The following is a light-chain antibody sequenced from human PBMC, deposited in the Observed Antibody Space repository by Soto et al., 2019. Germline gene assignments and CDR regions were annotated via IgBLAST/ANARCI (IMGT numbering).Light chain of an antibody. J-gene: IGKJ4*01. CDR3: QQSYSTPIT. V-gene: IGKV1-39*01. CDR1: QSISSY. Sequence: DIQMTQSPSSLSASVGDRVTITCRASQSISSYLNWYQQKPGKAPKLLIYAASSLQSGVPSRFSGSGSGTDFTLTISSLQPEDFATYYCQQSYSTPITFGGAPTL. CDR2: AAS.